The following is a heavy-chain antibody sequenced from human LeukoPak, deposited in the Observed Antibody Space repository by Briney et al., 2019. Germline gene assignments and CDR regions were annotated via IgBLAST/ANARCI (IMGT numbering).Heavy chain of an antibody. CDR2: INNDGTTT. Sequence: PVGSLRLSCAASGFTFSGAWLHWVRQAPGKGLVWVSRINNDGTTTKYADSVKGRFTISRDNAKNTLYLQMNSLRAEDTAVYYCARVSGPGMNEYFHLWGQGTLVTVSS. J-gene: IGHJ1*01. D-gene: IGHD3-10*01. CDR1: GFTFSGAW. CDR3: ARVSGPGMNEYFHL. V-gene: IGHV3-74*01.